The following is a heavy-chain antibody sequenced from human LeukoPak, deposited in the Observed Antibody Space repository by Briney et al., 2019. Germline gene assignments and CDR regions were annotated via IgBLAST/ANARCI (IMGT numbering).Heavy chain of an antibody. CDR3: ARGSVKFSSSSHGGDFNY. V-gene: IGHV4-34*01. J-gene: IGHJ4*02. CDR2: INHSGST. D-gene: IGHD6-6*01. Sequence: SETLSLTCAVYGGSFSGYYWSWIRQPPGKGLEWIGEINHSGSTTYNPPLKSRATIPVNTSKNQISWKLSSMTAADTAVYYCARGSVKFSSSSHGGDFNYWGQGTLVSVSS. CDR1: GGSFSGYY.